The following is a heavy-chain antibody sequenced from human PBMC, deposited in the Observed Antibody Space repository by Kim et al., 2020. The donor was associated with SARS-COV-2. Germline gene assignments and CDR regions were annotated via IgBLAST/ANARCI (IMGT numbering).Heavy chain of an antibody. J-gene: IGHJ4*02. D-gene: IGHD6-19*01. CDR3: ARPRGWSQIFDY. CDR1: GGSISSSSYY. V-gene: IGHV4-39*01. Sequence: SETLSLTCTVSGGSISSSSYYWGWIRQPPGKGLEWIGSIYYSGSTYYNPSLKSRVTISVDTSKNQFSLKLSSVTAADTAVYYCARPRGWSQIFDYWGQGTLVTVSS. CDR2: IYYSGST.